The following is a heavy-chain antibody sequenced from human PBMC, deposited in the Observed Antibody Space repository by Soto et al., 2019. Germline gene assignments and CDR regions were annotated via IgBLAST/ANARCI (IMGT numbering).Heavy chain of an antibody. CDR1: VFSLSTSGVG. J-gene: IGHJ1*01. Sequence: SGPTLVNPTQTLTLTCTFSVFSLSTSGVGVGWIRQPPGKALEWLALIYWDDDKRYSPSLKSRLTITKDTSKNQVVLTMTNMEPVDTATYYCAHRGYYYDSSGYYSSAEYFQHWGQGTLVTVSS. CDR2: IYWDDDK. D-gene: IGHD3-22*01. CDR3: AHRGYYYDSSGYYSSAEYFQH. V-gene: IGHV2-5*02.